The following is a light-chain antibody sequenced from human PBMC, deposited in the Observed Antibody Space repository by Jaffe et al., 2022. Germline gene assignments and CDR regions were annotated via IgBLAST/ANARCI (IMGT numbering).Light chain of an antibody. CDR1: SSDVGSHYL. Sequence: QSALTQPASVSGSPGQSITISCTGTSSDVGSHYLVSWYQQHPGKAPKLMIYEVSKRPSGVSNRFSGSKSGNTASLTISGLQAEDEADYYCCSYAGSSTIYVFGSGTKVTVL. CDR2: EVS. J-gene: IGLJ1*01. CDR3: CSYAGSSTIYV. V-gene: IGLV2-23*02.